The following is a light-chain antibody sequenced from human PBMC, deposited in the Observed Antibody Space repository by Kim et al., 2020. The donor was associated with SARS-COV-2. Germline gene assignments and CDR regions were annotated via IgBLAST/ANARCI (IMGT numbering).Light chain of an antibody. V-gene: IGLV4-69*01. CDR3: QTWGSGIRV. CDR2: VNSDGSH. J-gene: IGLJ3*02. CDR1: SGHSSYA. Sequence: QLVLTQSPSASASLGASVKLTCTLSSGHSSYAIAWHQQQPEKGPRYLKKVNSDGSHSKGDGIPDRFSGSSSGAERYLTISSLQSEDEADYYCQTWGSGIRVFGGGTKVTVL.